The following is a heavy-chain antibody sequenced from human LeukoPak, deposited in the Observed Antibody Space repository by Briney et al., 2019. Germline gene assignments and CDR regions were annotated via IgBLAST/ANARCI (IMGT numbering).Heavy chain of an antibody. Sequence: PSQTLSLTCTVSNAFITSGSYYWTRIRQSAGKGLEWIGHIYTNGSTSYHPSLKSRVTVSVDTSKNQFSLKLTSVTAAGTAVYYCATFLEATGSYYYYYMDVWGKGTTVIVSS. CDR1: NAFITSGSYY. CDR3: ATFLEATGSYYYYYMDV. CDR2: IYTNGST. V-gene: IGHV4-61*09. J-gene: IGHJ6*03. D-gene: IGHD3-10*01.